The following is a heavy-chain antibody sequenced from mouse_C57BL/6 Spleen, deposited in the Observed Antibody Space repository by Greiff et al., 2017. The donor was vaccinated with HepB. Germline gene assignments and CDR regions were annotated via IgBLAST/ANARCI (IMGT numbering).Heavy chain of an antibody. CDR1: GYTFTSYW. D-gene: IGHD5-1*01. V-gene: IGHV1-50*01. CDR3: ARGGISTQGFAY. J-gene: IGHJ3*01. CDR2: IDPSDSYT. Sequence: QVQLQQPGAELVKPGASVKLSCKASGYTFTSYWMQWVKQRPGQGLEWIGEIDPSDSYTNYNQKFKGKATLTVDTSSSTAYMQPSSLTSEDSAVYYCARGGISTQGFAYWGQGTLVTVS.